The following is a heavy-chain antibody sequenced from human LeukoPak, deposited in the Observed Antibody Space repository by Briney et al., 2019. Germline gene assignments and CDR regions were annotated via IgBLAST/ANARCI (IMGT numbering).Heavy chain of an antibody. J-gene: IGHJ4*02. CDR1: GGSIDSTNW. D-gene: IGHD3-16*02. CDR3: ARSHDHLWGNYPDY. Sequence: RPSETLSLTGDVSGGSIDSTNWWNWVRQPPGKGLEWIGEIHHDGRINYNPSLKSRVTLSVDKSKNQFSLRLNSVTAADTAMYYCARSHDHLWGNYPDYWGQGTLVNVSS. V-gene: IGHV4/OR15-8*01. CDR2: IHHDGRI.